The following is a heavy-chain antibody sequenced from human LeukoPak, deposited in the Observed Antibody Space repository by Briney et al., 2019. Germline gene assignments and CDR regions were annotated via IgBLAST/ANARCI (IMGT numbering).Heavy chain of an antibody. V-gene: IGHV4-39*01. CDR1: GGSISSSSYF. D-gene: IGHD2-2*01. CDR3: ARAPYCSSTSCFYFDY. J-gene: IGHJ4*02. Sequence: PSETLSLTCTVSGGSISSSSYFWDWVRQPPGKGLECIGSIYYTGTTYYNPSLKSRVTISIDTSKNQFSLRLTSVTAADTAVYYCARAPYCSSTSCFYFDYWGQGTLVTVSS. CDR2: IYYTGTT.